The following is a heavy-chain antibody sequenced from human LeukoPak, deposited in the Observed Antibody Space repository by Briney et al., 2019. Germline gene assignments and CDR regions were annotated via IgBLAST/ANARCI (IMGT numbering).Heavy chain of an antibody. J-gene: IGHJ3*01. CDR3: ARDRAGLGLLDF. V-gene: IGHV4-30-2*01. CDR2: IFQSGSP. D-gene: IGHD1-26*01. Sequence: SETLSPTCTVSGGPISSGGFSWTWIRQPPGKGLEWIGYIFQSGSPSYNPSLRSRVTISVDTSTNQFSLRLNSVTAADTAMYYCARDRAGLGLLDFWGQGTMVIVFS. CDR1: GGPISSGGFS.